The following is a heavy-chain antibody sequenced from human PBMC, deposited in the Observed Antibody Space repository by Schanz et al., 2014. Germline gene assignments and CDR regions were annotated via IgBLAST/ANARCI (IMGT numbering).Heavy chain of an antibody. CDR2: ISSSGSSI. D-gene: IGHD3-10*01. V-gene: IGHV3-21*04. CDR3: AKDGIMVQGVIWERYFDS. J-gene: IGHJ4*02. Sequence: VQLVESGGGLVKPGGSLRLSCAASGFTFNNFNMNWVRQAPGKGLEWVSSISSSGSSIYYADSVKGRFTISRDNAKNSLYLQMNSLRAEDTALYYCAKDGIMVQGVIWERYFDSWGQGTLGTVSS. CDR1: GFTFNNFN.